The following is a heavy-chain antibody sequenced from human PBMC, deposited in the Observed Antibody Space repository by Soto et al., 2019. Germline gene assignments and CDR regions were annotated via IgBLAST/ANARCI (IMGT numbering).Heavy chain of an antibody. J-gene: IGHJ4*02. CDR2: MKPNSGDT. CDR3: ARWYGGNSGDY. Sequence: QVQLVQYGAEVKKPGASVKVSCKASGYTFTSYDINWVRQATGQGPEWMGWMKPNSGDTHYAQTFQGRVTMTRNTSISTAYMELSSLRSEDTAMYYCARWYGGNSGDYWGQGTLVTVSS. V-gene: IGHV1-8*01. D-gene: IGHD2-21*02. CDR1: GYTFTSYD.